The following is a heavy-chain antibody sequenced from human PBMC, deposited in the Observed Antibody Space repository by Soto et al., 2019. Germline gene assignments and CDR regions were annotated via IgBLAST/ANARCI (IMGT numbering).Heavy chain of an antibody. Sequence: GESLKISGAASVFTFSIYAMTWVRQSPGKGLEWVASMSRTGDNTYYADSVKGRFTISRDNSKNTLYLQMNSLRAEDTAIYYCAKDQSNSNPLYYFDFWGPGTLVTVSS. V-gene: IGHV3-23*01. CDR1: VFTFSIYA. J-gene: IGHJ4*02. D-gene: IGHD3-22*01. CDR2: MSRTGDNT. CDR3: AKDQSNSNPLYYFDF.